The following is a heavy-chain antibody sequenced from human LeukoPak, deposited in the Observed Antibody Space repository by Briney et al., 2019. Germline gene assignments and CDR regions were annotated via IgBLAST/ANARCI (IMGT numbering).Heavy chain of an antibody. CDR1: GYSISSGYY. CDR2: IDHSGST. D-gene: IGHD6-13*01. J-gene: IGHJ4*02. V-gene: IGHV4-38-2*02. Sequence: SETLSLTCTVSGYSISSGYYWGWIRQPPGNGLEWTGSIDHSGSTYYNPSLKSRITISVDTSKNQFSLKLSSVTAADTAVYYCARYSGAAGFYFDYWGQGTLVTVSS. CDR3: ARYSGAAGFYFDY.